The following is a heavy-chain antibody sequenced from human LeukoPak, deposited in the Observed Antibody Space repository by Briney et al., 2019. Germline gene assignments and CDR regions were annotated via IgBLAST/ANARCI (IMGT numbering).Heavy chain of an antibody. CDR3: ARRYYDSSGHDAFDI. CDR2: ISSSGSYI. Sequence: GGSLRLSCAASGFTFRSYSMNWVRQAPGKGLEWVSSISSSGSYIYYLDSLKGRFTISRDNAKNSLVLQMNSLRAEDTAVYYCARRYYDSSGHDAFDIWGQGTMVTVSS. D-gene: IGHD3-22*01. V-gene: IGHV3-21*04. J-gene: IGHJ3*02. CDR1: GFTFRSYS.